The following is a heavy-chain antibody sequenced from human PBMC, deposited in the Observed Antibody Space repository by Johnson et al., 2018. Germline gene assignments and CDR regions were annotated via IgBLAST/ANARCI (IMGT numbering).Heavy chain of an antibody. CDR1: GFTFSSYS. D-gene: IGHD3-22*01. CDR3: ARDGFAVVTTSDAFEI. CDR2: ISSSSSYI. V-gene: IGHV3-21*01. J-gene: IGHJ3*02. Sequence: VQLVESGGGLVKPGGSLRLSCAASGFTFSSYSMNWVRQAPGKGLEWVSSISSSSSYIYYADSVKGRFTISRDNAKNSLYLQLTRLRAEDTAVYYCARDGFAVVTTSDAFEIWGQGTMVTVSS.